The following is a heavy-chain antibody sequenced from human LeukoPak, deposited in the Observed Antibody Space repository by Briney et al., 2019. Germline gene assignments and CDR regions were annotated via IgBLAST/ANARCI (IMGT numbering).Heavy chain of an antibody. D-gene: IGHD3-3*01. CDR1: GFTVSSNY. CDR3: ARDQSGFLEWPF. Sequence: GGSLRLSCAASGFTVSSNYMNWVRQAPGKGLEWVSVIYSGGSTYYADSVKGRFTISRDNSKNTLYLQMNSLRAEDTAVYYCARDQSGFLEWPFWGQRTLVTVSS. J-gene: IGHJ4*02. CDR2: IYSGGST. V-gene: IGHV3-66*02.